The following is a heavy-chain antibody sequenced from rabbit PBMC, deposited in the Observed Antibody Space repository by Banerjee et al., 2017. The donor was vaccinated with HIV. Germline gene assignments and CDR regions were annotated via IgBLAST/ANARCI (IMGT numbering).Heavy chain of an antibody. J-gene: IGHJ4*01. CDR1: GFSFSNKYV. CDR2: INTSSGNT. Sequence: KEYGFSFSNKYVMCWVRQAPGKGLEWIACINTSSGNTVYASWAKGRFTISSYIAKNKAALEIIMWPDSDPVLYRSTKLPVSPRARRHYPASWGPGTLVTVS. CDR3: TKLPVSPRARRHYPAS. V-gene: IGHV1S43*01. D-gene: IGHD2-1*01.